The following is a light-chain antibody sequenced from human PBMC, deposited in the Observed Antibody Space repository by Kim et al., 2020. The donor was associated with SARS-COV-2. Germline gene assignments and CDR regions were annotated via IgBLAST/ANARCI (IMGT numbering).Light chain of an antibody. CDR3: QQYYSYPPT. V-gene: IGKV1-8*01. Sequence: GDRVTITRRASQGISSYLAWYQQKPGKAPKLLIYAASTWQSGVPSRFSGSGSGTDFTLTISCLQSEDFATYYCQQYYSYPPTFGQGTKVDIK. CDR2: AAS. J-gene: IGKJ1*01. CDR1: QGISSY.